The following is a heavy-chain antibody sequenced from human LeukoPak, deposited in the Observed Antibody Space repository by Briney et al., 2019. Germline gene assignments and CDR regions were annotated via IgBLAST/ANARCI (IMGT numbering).Heavy chain of an antibody. D-gene: IGHD2-2*01. CDR3: ARGMLGYCSSTSCPYYFDY. Sequence: ASVKVSCKASGGTFSSYAISWVRQAPGQGLEWMGGIIPIFGTANYAQKFQGRVTITTDESTSAAYMELSSLRSEDTAVYYCARGMLGYCSSTSCPYYFDYWGQGTLVTVSS. J-gene: IGHJ4*02. CDR2: IIPIFGTA. V-gene: IGHV1-69*05. CDR1: GGTFSSYA.